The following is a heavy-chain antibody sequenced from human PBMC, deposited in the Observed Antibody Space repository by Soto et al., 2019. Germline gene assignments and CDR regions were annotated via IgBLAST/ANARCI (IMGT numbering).Heavy chain of an antibody. J-gene: IGHJ4*02. Sequence: GGSLRLSCAASGFTFSSHAMTWIRQAPGKGLEWVSSVSGSGSNTYYADSVKGRYTISRDNSENTLSLQMNGLRAGDTAIYYCAKSEVARGPFEYWGQGLLVTVSS. D-gene: IGHD2-21*01. V-gene: IGHV3-23*01. CDR1: GFTFSSHA. CDR3: AKSEVARGPFEY. CDR2: VSGSGSNT.